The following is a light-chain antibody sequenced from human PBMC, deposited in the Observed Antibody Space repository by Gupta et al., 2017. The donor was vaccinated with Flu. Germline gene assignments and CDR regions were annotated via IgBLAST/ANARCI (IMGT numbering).Light chain of an antibody. CDR3: QQDDISPRT. V-gene: IGKV3-20*01. J-gene: IGKJ1*01. CDR2: DAS. Sequence: DIALPQSPGTLSLSPGERATLSCRASQTVTSNFLDWHQQKPGQAPRLLIYDASGRAVGIPDRFSGSASGTKFTLTISRLGPEDFAVYYCQQDDISPRTFGQGTKVETK. CDR1: QTVTSNF.